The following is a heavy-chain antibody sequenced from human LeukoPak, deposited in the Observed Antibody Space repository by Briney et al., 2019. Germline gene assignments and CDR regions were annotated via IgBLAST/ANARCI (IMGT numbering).Heavy chain of an antibody. J-gene: IGHJ3*02. CDR1: GFILSNYV. CDR3: ARDDCGGGGCYVLGAFDI. Sequence: GGSLRLSCAASGFILSNYVMHWVRQAPGKGLEWMAVISFDGSNRHYADSVKGRFTISRDNSKNTVYLQMNSLRAEDTALYYCARDDCGGGGCYVLGAFDIWGQGTMVTVSS. V-gene: IGHV3-30-3*01. CDR2: ISFDGSNR. D-gene: IGHD2-15*01.